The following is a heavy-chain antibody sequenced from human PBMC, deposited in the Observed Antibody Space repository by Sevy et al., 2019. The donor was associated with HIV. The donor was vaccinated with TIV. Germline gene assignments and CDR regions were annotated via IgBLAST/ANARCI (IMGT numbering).Heavy chain of an antibody. V-gene: IGHV3-33*01. CDR1: GFTFSSYG. D-gene: IGHD3-10*01. CDR3: ARDRSPSITMVRGEDYYGMDV. CDR2: IWYDGSNK. Sequence: GGSLRLSCAASGFTFSSYGMHWVRQAPGKGLEWVAVIWYDGSNKYYADSVKGRFTISRDNSKNTLYLQMNSLRAEDTAVCYCARDRSPSITMVRGEDYYGMDVWGQGTTVTVSS. J-gene: IGHJ6*02.